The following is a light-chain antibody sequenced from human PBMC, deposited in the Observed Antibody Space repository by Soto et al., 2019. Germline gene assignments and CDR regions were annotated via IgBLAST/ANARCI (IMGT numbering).Light chain of an antibody. Sequence: DIVMTQSPDSLAVSLGERATINCKSSQSFLYSSNNKNYLAWYQQKPGQAPKLLISWASTRESGVPDRFSGSGSGTDFTLTISSLQAEDVAVYYCQQYYSTPWTFGQGTKVDIK. V-gene: IGKV4-1*01. J-gene: IGKJ1*01. CDR2: WAS. CDR1: QSFLYSSNNKNY. CDR3: QQYYSTPWT.